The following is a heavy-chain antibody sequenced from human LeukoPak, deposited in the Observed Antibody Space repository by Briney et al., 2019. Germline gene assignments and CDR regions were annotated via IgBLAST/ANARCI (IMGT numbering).Heavy chain of an antibody. J-gene: IGHJ4*02. CDR1: GSTFSSYW. CDR2: IKQDGSEK. Sequence: PGGSLRLSCATSGSTFSSYWMSWVRQAPGKGLEWVANIKQDGSEKYYVDSVKGRFTISRDNAKNSLYLQMNSLRAEDTAVYYCARDGWYFDYWGQGTLVTVSS. D-gene: IGHD3-10*01. V-gene: IGHV3-7*03. CDR3: ARDGWYFDY.